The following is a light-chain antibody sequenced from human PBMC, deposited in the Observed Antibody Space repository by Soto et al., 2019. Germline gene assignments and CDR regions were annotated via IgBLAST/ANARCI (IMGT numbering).Light chain of an antibody. V-gene: IGKV3-20*01. CDR1: QSVSSSY. CDR3: QQYGSPPWT. Sequence: DIVLTQSPGTLSLSPGERATLSCRASQSVSSSYLAWYQQKPGQAPRLLIYGASSRATGIPDRFSGSGSGTDFALTISRLEPEDYAVYYCQQYGSPPWTFGHETPVEIK. CDR2: GAS. J-gene: IGKJ1*01.